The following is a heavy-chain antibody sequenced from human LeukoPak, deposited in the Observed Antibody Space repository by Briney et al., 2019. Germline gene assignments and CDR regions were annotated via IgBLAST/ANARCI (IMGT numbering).Heavy chain of an antibody. V-gene: IGHV1-46*01. J-gene: IGHJ4*02. CDR1: GYTFTSHY. D-gene: IGHD1-20*01. Sequence: ASVTVSCKASGYTFTSHYMHWVRQAPGQGLEWMGLINPSGGSTSYAQKFQGRVTMTRDTSTSTVYMELSSLRSEDPAVYFCARDGLYNWNDLYFDYWGQGTLVTVSS. CDR2: INPSGGST. CDR3: ARDGLYNWNDLYFDY.